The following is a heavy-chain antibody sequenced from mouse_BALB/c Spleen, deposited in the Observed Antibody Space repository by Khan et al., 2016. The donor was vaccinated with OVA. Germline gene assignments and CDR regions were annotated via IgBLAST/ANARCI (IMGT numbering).Heavy chain of an antibody. CDR1: GFSLTTYG. CDR2: IWSGGTT. V-gene: IGHV2-2*02. Sequence: QVQLKESGPGLVQPSQSLSITCTVSGFSLTTYGVHWVRQSPGKGLEWLGVIWSGGTTDYSAAFISRLSITKDNSKSQVFFKMNSLQANETAIYYCARNYDYDEGLAYWGQGNLVTVSA. CDR3: ARNYDYDEGLAY. D-gene: IGHD2-4*01. J-gene: IGHJ3*01.